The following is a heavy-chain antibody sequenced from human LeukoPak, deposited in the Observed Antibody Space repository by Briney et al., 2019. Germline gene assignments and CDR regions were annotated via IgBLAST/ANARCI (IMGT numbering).Heavy chain of an antibody. CDR3: AIGGDSSTSCYRYFNF. Sequence: GESLKISCKGSGYRFTSYWIGWVRQMPGKGLEWMGIIYPGDSDTRYSPSFQGQVTISADKSISTAYLQWSSLKASDTAMYYCAIGGDSSTSCYRYFNFWGPGTLVTVSS. J-gene: IGHJ4*02. CDR1: GYRFTSYW. V-gene: IGHV5-51*01. D-gene: IGHD2-2*01. CDR2: IYPGDSDT.